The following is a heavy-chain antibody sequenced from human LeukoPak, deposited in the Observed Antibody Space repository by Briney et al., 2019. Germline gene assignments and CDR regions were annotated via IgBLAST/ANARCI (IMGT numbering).Heavy chain of an antibody. J-gene: IGHJ3*02. CDR1: GGSISSGGYY. CDR2: IYHSGST. CDR3: ARPVVGAYAFDI. V-gene: IGHV4-30-2*01. Sequence: PSETLSLTCTVSGGSISSGGYYWSWIRQPPGKGLEWIGYIYHSGSTYYNPSLKSRVTISVDRSKNQFSLKLSFVTAADTAVYYCARPVVGAYAFDIWGQGTMVTVSS. D-gene: IGHD1-26*01.